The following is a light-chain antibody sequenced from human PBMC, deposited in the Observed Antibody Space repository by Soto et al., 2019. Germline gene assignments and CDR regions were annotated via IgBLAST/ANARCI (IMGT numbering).Light chain of an antibody. J-gene: IGKJ2*01. CDR2: AAS. CDR1: QTTNNY. V-gene: IGKV1-39*01. Sequence: IQMTQSRKSLAPAVGGRVTITCRASQTTNNYLNWYQLKPGKAPKLLIYAASTLQTGVPSRFTGSGSGTDFTLTIISLQPEDYATCFCQQSYSMPDAFGPGTKVDIK. CDR3: QQSYSMPDA.